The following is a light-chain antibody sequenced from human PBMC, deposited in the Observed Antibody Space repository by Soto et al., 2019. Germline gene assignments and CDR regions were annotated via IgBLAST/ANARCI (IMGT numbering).Light chain of an antibody. CDR1: SSNIGAGYD. V-gene: IGLV1-40*01. CDR2: GNS. J-gene: IGLJ1*01. Sequence: SVLTQPPPVSGAPGQRVTISCTGSSSNIGAGYDVHWYQQLPGTAPKLLIYGNSNRPSGVPDRFSGSKSGTSASLAITGLQAEDEADYYCQSYDSSLSGWRVFGTGTKVTVL. CDR3: QSYDSSLSGWRV.